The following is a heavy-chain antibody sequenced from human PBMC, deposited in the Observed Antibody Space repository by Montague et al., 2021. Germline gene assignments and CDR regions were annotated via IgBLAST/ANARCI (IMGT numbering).Heavy chain of an antibody. Sequence: SETLSLTCTVSGDSMNTYKWNWIRQPPGKGLEWIGYIYSSGNTNYNPSLKSRVTISVDTSRYQFSLEVRSVTAADTAKYYCAREWSAFDFWGQGIMVTVSS. V-gene: IGHV4-59*01. J-gene: IGHJ3*01. CDR2: IYSSGNT. CDR1: GDSMNTYK. CDR3: AREWSAFDF. D-gene: IGHD1-26*01.